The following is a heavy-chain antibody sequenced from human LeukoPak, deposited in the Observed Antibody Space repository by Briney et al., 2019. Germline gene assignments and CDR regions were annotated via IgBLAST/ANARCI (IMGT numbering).Heavy chain of an antibody. J-gene: IGHJ3*02. CDR1: GYTFTSYY. CDR2: INPSGGST. CDR3: ARAHCSGGSCYPADAFDI. Sequence: GASVKVSCKASGYTFTSYYMHWVRQAPGQGLEWMGIINPSGGSTSYAQKFQGRVTMTRDMSTSTVYMELSSLRSEDTAVYYCARAHCSGGSCYPADAFDIWSQGTMVTVSS. D-gene: IGHD2-15*01. V-gene: IGHV1-46*01.